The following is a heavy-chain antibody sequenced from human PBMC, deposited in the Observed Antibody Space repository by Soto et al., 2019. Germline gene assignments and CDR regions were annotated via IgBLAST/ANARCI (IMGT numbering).Heavy chain of an antibody. CDR1: GFTFSSDG. CDR2: IWYDGSNK. V-gene: IGHV3-33*01. J-gene: IGHJ4*02. Sequence: GGSLRLSCAASGFTFSSDGMHWVRQAPGKGLEWVAVIWYDGSNKYYADSVKGRFTISRDNSKNTLYLQMNSLRAEDTAVYYCARVKYYYDSSGYYFFVYWGQGTLVTVSS. D-gene: IGHD3-22*01. CDR3: ARVKYYYDSSGYYFFVY.